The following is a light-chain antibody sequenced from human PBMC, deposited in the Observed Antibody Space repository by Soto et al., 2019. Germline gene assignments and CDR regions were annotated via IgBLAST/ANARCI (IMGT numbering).Light chain of an antibody. V-gene: IGLV2-14*03. CDR3: GSYTISSTLMI. J-gene: IGLJ2*01. CDR2: DVT. Sequence: QSVLTQPASVSGSPGQSITISCSGTPSDIGAYNYVSWYQHLPGKAPKVIIYDVTNRPSGVSSRFSGSKSGTTASLTISGLQAEDEANYYCGSYTISSTLMIFGGGTKLNVL. CDR1: PSDIGAYNY.